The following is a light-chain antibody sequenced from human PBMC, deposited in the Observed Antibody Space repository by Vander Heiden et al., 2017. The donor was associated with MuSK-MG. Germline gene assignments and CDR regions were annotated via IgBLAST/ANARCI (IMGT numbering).Light chain of an antibody. CDR3: QQSYSTPLVT. CDR2: AAS. V-gene: IGKV1-39*01. J-gene: IGKJ5*01. Sequence: DIQMTQSPSSLSASVGDRVTITCRASQSISSYLNWYQQKPGKAPKLLIYAASSLQSGVPSRFSGSGSGTDFTLTISSRQPEDFATYYCQQSYSTPLVTFGQGTRLEIK. CDR1: QSISSY.